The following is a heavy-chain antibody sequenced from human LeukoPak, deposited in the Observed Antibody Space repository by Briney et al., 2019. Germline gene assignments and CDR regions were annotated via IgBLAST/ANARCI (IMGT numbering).Heavy chain of an antibody. CDR3: ARDLFTLTTSRDY. J-gene: IGHJ4*02. CDR1: GFTFSTDA. Sequence: GGSLRLSCAASGFTFSTDAMTWVRQAPGKGLVWVSRINSDGSNTNYADSVKGRFTISRDNAKNTLYLQMNSLRADDTAVYYCARDLFTLTTSRDYWGQGTLVTVSS. D-gene: IGHD4-11*01. CDR2: INSDGSNT. V-gene: IGHV3-74*01.